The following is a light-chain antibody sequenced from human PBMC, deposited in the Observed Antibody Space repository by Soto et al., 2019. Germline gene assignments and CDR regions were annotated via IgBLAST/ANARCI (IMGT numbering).Light chain of an antibody. CDR1: RGINIY. V-gene: IGKV1-39*01. Sequence: DIQMTQSPSSLSASVGDRVTITCRASRGINIYLNWYQQKPGKPPKLVISAASNLQSGVPSRFSGDGVGTHFTLTISSLQPEDFATYHCQQSHTSPYTFGQGTRLEMK. J-gene: IGKJ5*01. CDR2: AAS. CDR3: QQSHTSPYT.